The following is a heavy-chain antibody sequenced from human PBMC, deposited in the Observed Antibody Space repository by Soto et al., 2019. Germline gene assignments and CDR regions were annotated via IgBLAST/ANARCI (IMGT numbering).Heavy chain of an antibody. Sequence: EVQLVESGGGLVKPGGSLRLSCAASGFTFSSYSMNWVRQAPGKGLEWVSSISSSSSYIYYADSVKGRFTISRDNAKNALYLQMNSLRAEYTAVYYCARVTDIVATSYFDYWGQGTLVTVSS. V-gene: IGHV3-21*01. CDR3: ARVTDIVATSYFDY. CDR2: ISSSSSYI. D-gene: IGHD5-12*01. J-gene: IGHJ4*02. CDR1: GFTFSSYS.